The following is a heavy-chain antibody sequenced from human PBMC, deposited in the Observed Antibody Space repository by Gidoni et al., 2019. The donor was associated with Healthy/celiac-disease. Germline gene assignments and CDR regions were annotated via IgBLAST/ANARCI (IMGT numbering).Heavy chain of an antibody. CDR2: ISSSGSTI. D-gene: IGHD6-13*01. V-gene: IGHV3-48*03. CDR1: GFPFSSYE. J-gene: IGHJ6*02. CDR3: ARVNSSSSEAYYYYYGMDV. Sequence: EVQLVESGGGLVQPGGSLRLSCAASGFPFSSYEMNWVRQAPGKGLAWVSYISSSGSTIYYADSVKCRFTISRDNAKNSLYLQMNSLRAEDTAVYYCARVNSSSSEAYYYYYGMDVWGQGTTVTVSS.